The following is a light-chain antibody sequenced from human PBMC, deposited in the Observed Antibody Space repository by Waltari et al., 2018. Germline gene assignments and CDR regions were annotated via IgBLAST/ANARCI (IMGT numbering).Light chain of an antibody. CDR3: QQRTYWPLT. J-gene: IGKJ4*01. Sequence: EIVLTQSPATLSLSPGERATLSCRASQSVSSYLAWYQQKPGQAPRLLIYDASNRATGIPARFSGSGSGTDFTLTISSLETEDFAVYYCQQRTYWPLTFGGRTKVEI. V-gene: IGKV3-11*01. CDR1: QSVSSY. CDR2: DAS.